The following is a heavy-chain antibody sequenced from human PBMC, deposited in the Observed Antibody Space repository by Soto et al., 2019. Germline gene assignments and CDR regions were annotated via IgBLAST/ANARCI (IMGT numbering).Heavy chain of an antibody. CDR1: GVSSGIRIYT. V-gene: IGHV4-39*01. J-gene: IGHJ4*02. CDR3: ARHGSN. CDR2: IYYSGIT. Sequence: QLQLQESGPGLVKPSETLSLTCTVSGVSSGIRIYTWGWFRRPPGKGLEWIGTIYYSGITYYNPSLKSRVTISVDTSKNQFSLKLTSVTAADTAVYYCARHGSNWGQGTLVTVSS.